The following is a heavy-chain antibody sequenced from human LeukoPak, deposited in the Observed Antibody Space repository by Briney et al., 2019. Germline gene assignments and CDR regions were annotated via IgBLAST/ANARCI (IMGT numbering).Heavy chain of an antibody. Sequence: PSETLSLTCTVSGGSISSSSYYWGWIRQPPGKGLEWIGSIYYSGSTYCNPSLKSRVTISVDTSKNQFSLKLSSVTAADTAVYYCAKYSSSWRVYYFDYWGRGTLVTVSS. CDR2: IYYSGST. CDR3: AKYSSSWRVYYFDY. D-gene: IGHD6-13*01. J-gene: IGHJ4*02. CDR1: GGSISSSSYY. V-gene: IGHV4-39*01.